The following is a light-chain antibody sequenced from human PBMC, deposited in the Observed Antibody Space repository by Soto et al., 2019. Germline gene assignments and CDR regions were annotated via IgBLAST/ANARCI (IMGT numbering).Light chain of an antibody. V-gene: IGKV2-29*01. Sequence: DVVMTQTPLSLSVTPGQPASISCKSSQSLLHITGETFLFWYLQKPGQSPQLLIYEVSTRVSGVPDRFSGSGSGTDFTLEISRVETDDVAVYYCQQYDNWPRTFGQGTKVDIK. CDR2: EVS. CDR3: QQYDNWPRT. J-gene: IGKJ1*01. CDR1: QSLLHITGETF.